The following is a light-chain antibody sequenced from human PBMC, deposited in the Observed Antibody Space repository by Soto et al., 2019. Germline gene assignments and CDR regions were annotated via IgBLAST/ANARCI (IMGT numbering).Light chain of an antibody. V-gene: IGKV1-5*03. CDR2: KAS. J-gene: IGKJ4*01. CDR1: KSISSW. Sequence: DIQMTQSPSTLSASVGDRFTITCRASKSISSWLAWYQQKPGKAPKLLIYKASSLEGGVPSRFSGSGSGTDFTLTISSLQPDDFATYYCQQYHSYSLTFGGGTKVDIK. CDR3: QQYHSYSLT.